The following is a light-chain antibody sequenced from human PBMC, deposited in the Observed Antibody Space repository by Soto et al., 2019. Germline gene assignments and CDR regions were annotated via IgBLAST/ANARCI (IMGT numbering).Light chain of an antibody. CDR2: DAS. CDR1: QSITYW. CDR3: QQYNLYPWT. Sequence: DIQMTQSPSTLSASVGDRVTITCRASQSITYWLAWYQHKPGKAPKLLIYDASNLEAGVPSRFSGSGSGTEFTLTISSLQPDDFATYYCQQYNLYPWTFGQGTRMEVK. J-gene: IGKJ1*01. V-gene: IGKV1-5*01.